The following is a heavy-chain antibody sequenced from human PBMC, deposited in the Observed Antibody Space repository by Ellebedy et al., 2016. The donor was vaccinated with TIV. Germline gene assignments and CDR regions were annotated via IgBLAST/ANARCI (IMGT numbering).Heavy chain of an antibody. CDR3: ARVFRTMVRGARNYGMDV. J-gene: IGHJ6*02. CDR1: GGSVSSGSYY. V-gene: IGHV4-61*01. D-gene: IGHD3-10*01. Sequence: SETLSLTXTVSGGSVSSGSYYWSWIRQPPGKGLEWIGYIYYSGSTYYNPSLKSRVTISVDTSKNQFSLKLSSVTAADTAVYYCARVFRTMVRGARNYGMDVWGQGTTVTVSS. CDR2: IYYSGST.